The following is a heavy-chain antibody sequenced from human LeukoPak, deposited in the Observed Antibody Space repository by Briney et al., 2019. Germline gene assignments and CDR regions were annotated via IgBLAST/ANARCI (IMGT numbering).Heavy chain of an antibody. CDR1: GGSISSYY. V-gene: IGHV4-59*01. CDR3: AREGRYSSLYGMDV. CDR2: IYYSGST. J-gene: IGHJ6*02. D-gene: IGHD6-19*01. Sequence: PSETLSLTCTVPGGSISSYYWSWIRQPPGKGLEWIGYIYYSGSTNYNPSLKSRATISVDTSKNQFSLKLSSVTAADTAVYYCAREGRYSSLYGMDVWGQGTTVTVSS.